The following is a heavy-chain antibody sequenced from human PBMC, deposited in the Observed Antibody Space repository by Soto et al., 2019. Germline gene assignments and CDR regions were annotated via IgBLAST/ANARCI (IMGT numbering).Heavy chain of an antibody. Sequence: GGSLRLSCAASGFTFSSYAMSWVRQAPGKGLEWVSAISGSGGSTYYADSVKGRFTISRDNSKNTLYLQMNSLRAEDTAVYYCAISRNVLRFLEWLFPYGMDVWGQGTTVTVSS. CDR2: ISGSGGST. D-gene: IGHD3-3*01. CDR3: AISRNVLRFLEWLFPYGMDV. V-gene: IGHV3-23*01. CDR1: GFTFSSYA. J-gene: IGHJ6*02.